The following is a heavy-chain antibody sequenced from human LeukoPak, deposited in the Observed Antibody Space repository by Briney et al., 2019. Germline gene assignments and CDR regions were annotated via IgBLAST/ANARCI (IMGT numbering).Heavy chain of an antibody. CDR3: ARDRGYSGGRYYYYGMDV. J-gene: IGHJ6*02. CDR2: IYSGGST. Sequence: GGSLRLSCAASGFTVRNNYMSWVRQAPGKGLEWVSVIYSGGSTYYADSVKGRFTISRDDSKNTLYLQMNSLRAEDTAVYYCARDRGYSGGRYYYYGMDVWGQGTTVTVSS. CDR1: GFTVRNNY. D-gene: IGHD5-12*01. V-gene: IGHV3-66*01.